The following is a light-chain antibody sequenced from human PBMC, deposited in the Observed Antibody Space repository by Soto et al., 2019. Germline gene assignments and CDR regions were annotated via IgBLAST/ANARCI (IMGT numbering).Light chain of an antibody. CDR3: SSYTTNNTRL. CDR2: DVT. J-gene: IGLJ2*01. Sequence: QSVLTQPASVSGSPGQSISMSCTGTSSDVGGYNYVSWYQQHPGKAPKLMIYDVTNRPSGVSNRFSGSKSDNTASLTISGLQAEDEADYYCSSYTTNNTRLFGGGTQLTV. V-gene: IGLV2-14*03. CDR1: SSDVGGYNY.